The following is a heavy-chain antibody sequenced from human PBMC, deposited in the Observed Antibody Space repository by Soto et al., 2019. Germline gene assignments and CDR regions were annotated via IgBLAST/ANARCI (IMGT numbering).Heavy chain of an antibody. J-gene: IGHJ6*03. CDR1: GGSFSGYY. CDR2: INHSGST. D-gene: IGHD1-26*01. V-gene: IGHV4-34*01. Sequence: SETLSLTCAVYGGSFSGYYWSWIRQPPGKGLEWIGEINHSGSTNYNPSLKSRVTISVDTSKNQFSLKLSSVTAADTAVYYCARGLRVGNYYYYYMDVWGKGTTVTVSS. CDR3: ARGLRVGNYYYYYMDV.